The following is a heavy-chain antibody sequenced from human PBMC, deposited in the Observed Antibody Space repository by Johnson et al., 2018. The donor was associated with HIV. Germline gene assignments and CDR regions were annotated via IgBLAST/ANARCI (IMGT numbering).Heavy chain of an antibody. CDR3: ARDVSYRDDGDGWADAFDI. J-gene: IGHJ3*02. Sequence: VQLVESGGGVVQPGRSLRLSCAASGFTFSSYWMSWVRQAPGKGLEWVANIKQDGSEKYYVDSVKGRFTISRDNAKNSLYLQMNSLRAEDTAVYYCARDVSYRDDGDGWADAFDIWGQGTMVTVSA. CDR2: IKQDGSEK. V-gene: IGHV3-7*01. D-gene: IGHD2-21*01. CDR1: GFTFSSYW.